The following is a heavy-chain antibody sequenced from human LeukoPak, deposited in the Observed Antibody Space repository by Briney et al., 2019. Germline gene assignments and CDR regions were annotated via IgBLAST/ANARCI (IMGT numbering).Heavy chain of an antibody. V-gene: IGHV3-66*01. D-gene: IGHD2-8*01. CDR2: VYSGGST. CDR1: GFIVTNNY. CDR3: ARDPPAVLIDTFG. J-gene: IGHJ4*02. Sequence: GGSLRLSCTASGFIVTNNYINWVRQAPGKGLEWVSLVYSGGSTYYADSVKGRFTISRDNSKNMVYLQMNSLRAEDTAMYYCARDPPAVLIDTFGWGQGTLVTVSS.